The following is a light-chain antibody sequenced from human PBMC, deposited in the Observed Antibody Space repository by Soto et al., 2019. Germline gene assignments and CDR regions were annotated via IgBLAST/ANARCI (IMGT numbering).Light chain of an antibody. CDR2: GAS. Sequence: EIVLTQSPGTLSLSPEERATLSCGASQSVSSSYLAWYQQKPGQAPRLLIYGASSRATGIPDRFSGSGSGTDFTLTISRLEPEDFAVYYCQQYDSSPRTFGQGTKVEIK. CDR1: QSVSSSY. V-gene: IGKV3-20*01. CDR3: QQYDSSPRT. J-gene: IGKJ1*01.